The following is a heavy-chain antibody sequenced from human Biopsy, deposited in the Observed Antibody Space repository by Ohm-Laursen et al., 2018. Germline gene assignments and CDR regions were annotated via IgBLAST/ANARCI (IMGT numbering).Heavy chain of an antibody. CDR1: GFTFNNYG. J-gene: IGHJ6*02. CDR2: IFYDGSNT. CDR3: AKDRYNYTPIGGFSMDV. Sequence: SLRLSCAASGFTFNNYGMQWVRQAPGKGLEWVAFIFYDGSNTYYAGSVKGRFTISRDNSRGTLYLQMSSLRAEDTAVYYCAKDRYNYTPIGGFSMDVWGQGTTVTVS. D-gene: IGHD5-18*01. V-gene: IGHV3-30*18.